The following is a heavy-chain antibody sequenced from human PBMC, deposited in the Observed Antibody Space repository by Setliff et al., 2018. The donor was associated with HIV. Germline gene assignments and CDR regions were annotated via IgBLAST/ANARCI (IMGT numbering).Heavy chain of an antibody. CDR3: ARDLRYPGVS. J-gene: IGHJ5*02. Sequence: GSLRLSCAASGFTFSSYSMNWVRQAPGKGLEWVSSISSDSRYIYYADSLKGRFTVSRDNAKNSLYLQMNSLRAEDTAVYYCARDLRYPGVSWGQGTLVTVSS. V-gene: IGHV3-21*01. CDR2: ISSDSRYI. D-gene: IGHD1-20*01. CDR1: GFTFSSYS.